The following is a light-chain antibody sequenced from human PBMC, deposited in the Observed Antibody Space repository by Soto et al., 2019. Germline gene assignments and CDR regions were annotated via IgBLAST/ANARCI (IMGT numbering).Light chain of an antibody. CDR3: CSYAGSLYA. J-gene: IGLJ1*01. V-gene: IGLV2-23*02. CDR1: SIDVGSYNL. Sequence: QSVLTQPASVSGSPGQSITISCTGTSIDVGSYNLVSWYQQHPGKAPKLMIYEVSKRPSGVSNRFSGSKSGNTASLTISGLRAEDEADYYCCSYAGSLYAFGTGTKVTVL. CDR2: EVS.